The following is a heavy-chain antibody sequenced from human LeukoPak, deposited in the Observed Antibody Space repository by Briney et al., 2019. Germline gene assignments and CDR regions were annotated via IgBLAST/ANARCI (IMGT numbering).Heavy chain of an antibody. V-gene: IGHV4-39*07. CDR2: IYYSGST. CDR1: GGSVSSGSYY. CDR3: AREVPPGEYYYDSSGLFDY. J-gene: IGHJ4*02. Sequence: PSETLSLTCTVSGGSVSSGSYYWGWIRQPPGKGLEWIGNIYYSGSTYYNPSLKSRVTISVETSKNQFSLKLSSVTAADTAVYYCAREVPPGEYYYDSSGLFDYWGQGTLVTVSS. D-gene: IGHD3-22*01.